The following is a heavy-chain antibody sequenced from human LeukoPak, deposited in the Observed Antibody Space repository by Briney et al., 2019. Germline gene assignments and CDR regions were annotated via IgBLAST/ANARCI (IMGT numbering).Heavy chain of an antibody. V-gene: IGHV4-61*01. CDR1: GGSISSSSYY. D-gene: IGHD2-21*02. J-gene: IGHJ6*03. CDR3: AGDRDSFDYMDV. Sequence: SETLSLTCTVSGGSISSSSYYWGWIRQPPGKGLEWIGYIYYRGSTNYNPSLKSRVTISVDTSKNQFSLKLSSVTAADTAVYYCAGDRDSFDYMDVWGKGTTVTVSS. CDR2: IYYRGST.